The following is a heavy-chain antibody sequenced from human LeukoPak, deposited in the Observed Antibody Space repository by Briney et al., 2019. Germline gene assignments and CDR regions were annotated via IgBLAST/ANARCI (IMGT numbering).Heavy chain of an antibody. J-gene: IGHJ5*02. CDR3: ARDSGSSWYALSHHWFDP. CDR1: GVTFSNYG. Sequence: GGSLRLSCAASGVTFSNYGMHWVRQAPGKGLEWVAVIWYDGSNKYYADSVKGRFTISRDNSKNTLYLQMSSLRAEDTAVYYCARDSGSSWYALSHHWFDPWGQGTLVTVSS. D-gene: IGHD6-13*01. CDR2: IWYDGSNK. V-gene: IGHV3-33*01.